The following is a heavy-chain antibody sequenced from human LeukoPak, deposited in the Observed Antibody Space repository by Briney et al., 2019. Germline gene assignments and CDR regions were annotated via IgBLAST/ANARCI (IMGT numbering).Heavy chain of an antibody. Sequence: GGSLRLSCAASGFTVSSNYMSWVRQAPGKGLEWVSIIYSGGSTYYADSVKGRFTISRDNSKNTLYLQMNSLRAEDTAVYYCARAAANYYYYYMDVWGKGTTVTVSS. CDR1: GFTVSSNY. J-gene: IGHJ6*03. CDR2: IYSGGST. V-gene: IGHV3-53*01. D-gene: IGHD6-25*01. CDR3: ARAAANYYYYYMDV.